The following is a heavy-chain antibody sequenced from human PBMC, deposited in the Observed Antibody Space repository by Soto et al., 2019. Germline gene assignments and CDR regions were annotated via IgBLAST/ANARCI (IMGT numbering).Heavy chain of an antibody. V-gene: IGHV4-59*08. D-gene: IGHD1-26*01. CDR2: VHDSWGS. Sequence: PSETLSLTCTVSGGSISSYYRSWFRQSLGKGLEWIGYVHDSWGSNYNLSLKSRVAISLDTSKSQFSLKLTSVTATDTAVYYCARQGVGALHGLVDVWGQRTTVTVSS. CDR3: ARQGVGALHGLVDV. CDR1: GGSISSYY. J-gene: IGHJ6*02.